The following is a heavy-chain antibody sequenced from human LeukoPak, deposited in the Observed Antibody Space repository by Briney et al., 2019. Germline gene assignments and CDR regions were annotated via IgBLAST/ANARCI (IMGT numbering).Heavy chain of an antibody. J-gene: IGHJ4*02. CDR2: IYPGDSDT. CDR1: GDSFTSYW. V-gene: IGHV5-51*01. Sequence: GESLKISCKGSGDSFTSYWIARVRQMPGKGLEWMGIIYPGDSDTRYSPSFEGHVTISADKSISTAYLQWSSLKASDTAMYYCARRKAVAVVTYFDYWGQGTLVTVSS. CDR3: ARRKAVAVVTYFDY. D-gene: IGHD6-13*01.